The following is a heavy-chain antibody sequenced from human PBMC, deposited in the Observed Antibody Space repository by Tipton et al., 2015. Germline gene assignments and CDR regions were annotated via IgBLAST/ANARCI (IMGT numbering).Heavy chain of an antibody. CDR2: ISYTETS. CDR1: GGSVSSGSYY. V-gene: IGHV4-61*01. Sequence: TLSLTCTVSGGSVSSGSYYWSWIRQPPGKGLEWIGYISYTETSHYNASLKSRITISLNTSKNQFSLKMSSVTAADTAVYFCARTDALGHFDYWGLGTLVTVSS. J-gene: IGHJ4*02. D-gene: IGHD2-8*01. CDR3: ARTDALGHFDY.